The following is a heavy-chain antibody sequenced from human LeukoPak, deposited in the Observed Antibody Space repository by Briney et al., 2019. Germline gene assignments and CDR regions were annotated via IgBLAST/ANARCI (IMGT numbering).Heavy chain of an antibody. V-gene: IGHV4-59*08. Sequence: PSETLSLTCTVSGGSISSYYWSWIRQPPGKGLEWIGYIYYSGSTNYNPSLKSRVTISVDTSKNQFSLKLSSVTAADTAVYYCARSGIAVAGSHDYWGQGTLVTVSS. D-gene: IGHD6-19*01. J-gene: IGHJ4*02. CDR3: ARSGIAVAGSHDY. CDR2: IYYSGST. CDR1: GGSISSYY.